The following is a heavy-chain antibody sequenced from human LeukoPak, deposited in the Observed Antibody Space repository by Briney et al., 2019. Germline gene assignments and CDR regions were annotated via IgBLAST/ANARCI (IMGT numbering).Heavy chain of an antibody. D-gene: IGHD3-16*01. CDR1: GFTFSSYA. J-gene: IGHJ3*02. CDR2: MSGSGGST. V-gene: IGHV3-23*01. Sequence: PGGSLRLSCAASGFTFSSYALSWVRQAPGKGLEWVSGMSGSGGSTYYADSVKGRFTISRDNSKNTLYLQMNTLRADDTAVYYCAKDREYSYVYDAFDIWGQGTLVTVSS. CDR3: AKDREYSYVYDAFDI.